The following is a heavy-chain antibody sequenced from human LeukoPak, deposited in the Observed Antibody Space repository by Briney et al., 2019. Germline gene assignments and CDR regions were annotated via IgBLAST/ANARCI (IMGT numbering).Heavy chain of an antibody. D-gene: IGHD3-22*01. CDR3: ARGDDYDSSGILDY. CDR2: IYHSGST. CDR1: GYSISSGYY. V-gene: IGHV4-38-2*02. Sequence: SETLSLTCTVSGYSISSGYYWGWLRQPPGKGLEWIGSIYHSGSTYYNPSLKSRVTISVDTSKNQFSLKLSSVTAADTAVYYCARGDDYDSSGILDYWGQGTLVTVSS. J-gene: IGHJ4*02.